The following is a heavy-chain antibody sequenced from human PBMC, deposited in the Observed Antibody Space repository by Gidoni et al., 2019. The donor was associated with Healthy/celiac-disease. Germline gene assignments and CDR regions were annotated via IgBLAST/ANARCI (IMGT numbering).Heavy chain of an antibody. V-gene: IGHV3-33*01. CDR1: GFTFSSYG. CDR2: IWYDGSNK. Sequence: PGRSLRLPFAASGFTFSSYGMHWVRQAPGKGLEWVAVIWYDGSNKYYADSVKGRFTISRDNSKNTLYLQMNSLRAEDTAVYYCARDGSDGGFDYWGQGTLVTASS. CDR3: ARDGSDGGFDY. J-gene: IGHJ4*02. D-gene: IGHD1-26*01.